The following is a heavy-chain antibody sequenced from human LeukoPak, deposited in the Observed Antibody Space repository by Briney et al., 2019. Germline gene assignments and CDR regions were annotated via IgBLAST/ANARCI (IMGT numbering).Heavy chain of an antibody. CDR1: GGSISSGSYY. V-gene: IGHV4-61*02. J-gene: IGHJ4*02. D-gene: IGHD3-10*01. CDR3: ARVEVTMVRGVIPDY. Sequence: PSETLSLTCTVSGGSISSGSYYWSWIRQPAGKGLEWIGRIYTSGSTNYNPSLKSRVTISVDTSKNQFSLKLSSVTAADTAVYYCARVEVTMVRGVIPDYWGQGTLVTVSS. CDR2: IYTSGST.